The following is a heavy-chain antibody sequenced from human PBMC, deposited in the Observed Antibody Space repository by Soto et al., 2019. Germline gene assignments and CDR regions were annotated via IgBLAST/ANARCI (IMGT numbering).Heavy chain of an antibody. CDR1: GYTFTSYG. Sequence: QVQLVQSGAEVKKPGASVKVSCKASGYTFTSYGISWVRQAPGQGLEWMGWISTYNGNTKYAQKLQGRVTMTTDTSTSTAYMEPRSLRSDGSVHLYCASETVLGVLSHYWGQGTLVTVSS. CDR2: ISTYNGNT. J-gene: IGHJ4*02. V-gene: IGHV1-18*01. CDR3: ASETVLGVLSHY. D-gene: IGHD3-10*01.